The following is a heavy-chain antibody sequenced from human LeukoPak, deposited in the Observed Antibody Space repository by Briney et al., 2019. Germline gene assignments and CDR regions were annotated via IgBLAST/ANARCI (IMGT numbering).Heavy chain of an antibody. CDR2: INTDASST. CDR3: ARAGQYRFDY. Sequence: GGSLRLSCAPSGFTFSDYWMHWVRQAPGKGLVWVSRINTDASSTSYADSVKGRFTFSRDNAKNTLYLQMNTLRAEDTAVYYCARAGQYRFDYWGQGTLVTVSS. V-gene: IGHV3-74*01. D-gene: IGHD2-2*01. CDR1: GFTFSDYW. J-gene: IGHJ4*02.